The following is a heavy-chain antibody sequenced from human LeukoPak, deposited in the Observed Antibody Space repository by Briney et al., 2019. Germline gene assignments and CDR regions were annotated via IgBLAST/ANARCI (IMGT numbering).Heavy chain of an antibody. CDR1: GGSLSGHY. D-gene: IGHD2-15*01. V-gene: IGHV4-34*01. CDR2: INHSGDT. CDR3: GRGTQMPRKWRGGWWLFIDV. Sequence: EASETLSLTCAIYGGSLSGHYWRWIRQPPGKGLEWIGEINHSGDTAYNPSLRSRVTMSVDRSKNQFSLRLTSVSAADSGIYYCGRGTQMPRKWRGGWWLFIDVWGRGTTVTVSS. J-gene: IGHJ6*03.